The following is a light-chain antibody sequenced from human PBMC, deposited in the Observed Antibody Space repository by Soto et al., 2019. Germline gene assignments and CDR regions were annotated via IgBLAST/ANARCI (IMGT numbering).Light chain of an antibody. V-gene: IGKV1-5*01. Sequence: DIQMTQSPSTLSGSVGDRVTITCRASQTISSWLAWYQQKPGKAPKLLIYDASNLETGVPSRFSGSGSGTDFTLTISSLQPEDFATYYCQQSYSIPITFGQGTRLEI. CDR2: DAS. CDR3: QQSYSIPIT. J-gene: IGKJ5*01. CDR1: QTISSW.